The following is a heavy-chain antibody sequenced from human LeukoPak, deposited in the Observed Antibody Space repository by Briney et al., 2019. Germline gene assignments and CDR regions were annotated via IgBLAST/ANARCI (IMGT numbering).Heavy chain of an antibody. J-gene: IGHJ4*02. Sequence: PGGSLRLSCSASGFTFSSYAMHWVRRAPGKGLEYVSAISSNGGSTYYADSVKGRFTISRDNSKNTLYLQMSSLRVEDTAVYYCFVVVNAIPRWGQGTLVTVSS. CDR1: GFTFSSYA. D-gene: IGHD2-21*01. V-gene: IGHV3-64D*09. CDR2: ISSNGGST. CDR3: FVVVNAIPR.